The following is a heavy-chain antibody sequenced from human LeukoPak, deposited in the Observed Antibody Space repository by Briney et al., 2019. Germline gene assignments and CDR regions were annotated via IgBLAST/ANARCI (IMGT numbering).Heavy chain of an antibody. J-gene: IGHJ4*02. CDR1: EFTFSSCG. D-gene: IGHD7-27*01. V-gene: IGHV3-23*01. CDR3: AKVGRLTDFDY. Sequence: GGSLRLSCAASEFTFSSCGMSWARQAPGKGLEWVSSISSGGDYTYYADSVKDRFTISRDISKNTLYLQMNSLRAEDTAVYYCAKVGRLTDFDYWGQGTLVTVSS. CDR2: ISSGGDYT.